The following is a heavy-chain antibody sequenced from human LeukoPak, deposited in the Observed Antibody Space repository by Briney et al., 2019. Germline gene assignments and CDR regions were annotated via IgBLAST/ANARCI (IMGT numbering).Heavy chain of an antibody. D-gene: IGHD5-12*01. V-gene: IGHV1-46*01. CDR2: INPSGGST. Sequence: GASVKVSCKASGYTFTSYYMHWVRQAPGQGLEWMGIINPSGGSTSYAQKFQGRVTMTRDTSTSTAYMELRSLRSDDTAVYYCARARYSGYDSISFFDYWGQGTLVTVSS. J-gene: IGHJ4*02. CDR3: ARARYSGYDSISFFDY. CDR1: GYTFTSYY.